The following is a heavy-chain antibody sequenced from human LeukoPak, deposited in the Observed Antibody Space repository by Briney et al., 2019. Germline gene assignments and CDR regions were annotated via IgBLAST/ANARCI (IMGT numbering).Heavy chain of an antibody. CDR3: ARVGTSSGWNFHDAFDI. D-gene: IGHD6-19*01. CDR2: IIPIFGTA. J-gene: IGHJ3*02. CDR1: GGTFSSYA. Sequence: EASVKVSCKASGGTFSSYAISWVRQAPGQGLEWMGGIIPIFGTANYAQKFQGRVTITADKSTSTAYMELSSLRSEDTAVYYCARVGTSSGWNFHDAFDIWGQGTMVTVSS. V-gene: IGHV1-69*06.